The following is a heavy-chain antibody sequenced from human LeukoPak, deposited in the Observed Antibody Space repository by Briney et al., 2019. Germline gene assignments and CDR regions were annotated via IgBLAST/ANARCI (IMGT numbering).Heavy chain of an antibody. J-gene: IGHJ4*02. D-gene: IGHD4-23*01. V-gene: IGHV1-2*02. CDR3: ARDLYGGTSATFDY. CDR2: INPYSGDT. CDR1: GYTFTGYY. Sequence: ASVKVSCKASGYTFTGYYVHWVRQAPGQGLEWMGWINPYSGDTNYAQKFQGRVTMTSDTSISTAYMELSRLRSDNTAVYYCARDLYGGTSATFDYWGQGTLVTVSS.